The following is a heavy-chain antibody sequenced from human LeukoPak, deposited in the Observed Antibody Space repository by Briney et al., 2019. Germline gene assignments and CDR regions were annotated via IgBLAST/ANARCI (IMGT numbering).Heavy chain of an antibody. Sequence: ASVKVSCKASGYTFTSYGISWVRQAPGQGLEWMGWISAYNGNTSYAQKFQGRVTMTRDTSTSTVYMELSSLRSEDTAVYYCARGHSSPDYWGQGTLVTVSS. CDR1: GYTFTSYG. CDR2: ISAYNGNT. CDR3: ARGHSSPDY. D-gene: IGHD6-13*01. J-gene: IGHJ4*02. V-gene: IGHV1-18*01.